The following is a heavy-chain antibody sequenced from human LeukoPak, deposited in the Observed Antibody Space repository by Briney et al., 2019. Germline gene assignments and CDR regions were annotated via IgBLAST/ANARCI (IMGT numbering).Heavy chain of an antibody. D-gene: IGHD2-15*01. Sequence: SETLSLTRTVSGGSISSYYWGWIRQPPGKGLEWIGSIYYSGSTYYNPSLKSRVTISVDTSKNQFSLKLSSVTAADTAVYYCARPRIFDAFDIWGQGTMVTVSS. CDR1: GGSISSYY. J-gene: IGHJ3*02. CDR3: ARPRIFDAFDI. CDR2: IYYSGST. V-gene: IGHV4-39*01.